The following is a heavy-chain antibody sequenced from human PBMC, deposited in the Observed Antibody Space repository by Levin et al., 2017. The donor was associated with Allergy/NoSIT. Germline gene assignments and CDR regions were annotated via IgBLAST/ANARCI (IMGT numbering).Heavy chain of an antibody. J-gene: IGHJ4*02. CDR2: IWDDGYKK. CDR1: GFTFSSYG. V-gene: IGHV3-33*01. CDR3: ARGRNSVFLNN. Sequence: GESLKISCAASGFTFSSYGMHWVRQAPGKGLEWVAVIWDDGYKKYYADSVKGRFTISRDNSKNTLYLQMNSLRAEDTAVYYCARGRNSVFLNNWGQGILVTVSS. D-gene: IGHD5/OR15-5a*01.